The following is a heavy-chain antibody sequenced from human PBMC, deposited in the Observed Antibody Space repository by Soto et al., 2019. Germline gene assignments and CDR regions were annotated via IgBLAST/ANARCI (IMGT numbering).Heavy chain of an antibody. V-gene: IGHV3-74*01. CDR3: ARDEVKGVRGVISSYGMDV. CDR1: GFTFSSYW. CDR2: INSDGSST. D-gene: IGHD3-10*01. J-gene: IGHJ6*02. Sequence: GGSLRLSCAASGFTFSSYWMHWVRQAPGKGLVWVSRINSDGSSTSYADSVKGRFTISRDNAKNTLYLQMNSLRAEDTAVYYCARDEVKGVRGVISSYGMDVWGQGTKVTVSS.